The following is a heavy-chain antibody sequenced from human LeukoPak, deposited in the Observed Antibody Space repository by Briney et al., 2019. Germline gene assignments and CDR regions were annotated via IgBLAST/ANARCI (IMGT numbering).Heavy chain of an antibody. J-gene: IGHJ4*02. CDR3: AREAGEFHY. CDR2: IIPILGIA. D-gene: IGHD3-16*01. CDR1: GGTFSSYT. Sequence: SVKVSCKASGGTFSSYTLSWVRQAPGQGLEWMGRIIPILGIANDAQKFQGRVTITANKATSTGYMGLSSLRAEDTAVYYCAREAGEFHYWGQGTLVTVSS. V-gene: IGHV1-69*04.